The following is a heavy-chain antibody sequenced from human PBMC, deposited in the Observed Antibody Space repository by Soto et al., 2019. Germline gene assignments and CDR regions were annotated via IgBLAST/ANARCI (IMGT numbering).Heavy chain of an antibody. CDR2: INHSGST. V-gene: IGHV4-34*01. D-gene: IGHD3-22*01. J-gene: IGHJ5*02. CDR3: ARSPPSRYYYDSRGKKDNWFDP. CDR1: GGSFSGYY. Sequence: SETLSLTCAVYGGSFSGYYWSWIRQPPGKGLEWIGEINHSGSTNYNPSLKSRVTISVDTSKNQFSLKLSSVTAADTAVYYCARSPPSRYYYDSRGKKDNWFDPWGQGTLVTVSS.